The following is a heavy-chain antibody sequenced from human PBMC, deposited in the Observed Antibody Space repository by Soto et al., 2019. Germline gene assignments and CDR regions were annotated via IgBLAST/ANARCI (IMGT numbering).Heavy chain of an antibody. CDR3: ARDGFGWYAGYYYYYGMDV. D-gene: IGHD6-19*01. Sequence: QVQLVQSGAEVKKPGSSVKVSCKASGGTFSSYAISWVRQAPGQGLEWMGGIIPIFGTANYAQKFQGRVTITADESTSTAYMELSSLRSEDTAVYYCARDGFGWYAGYYYYYGMDVWGQGTTVTVSS. CDR2: IIPIFGTA. CDR1: GGTFSSYA. V-gene: IGHV1-69*01. J-gene: IGHJ6*02.